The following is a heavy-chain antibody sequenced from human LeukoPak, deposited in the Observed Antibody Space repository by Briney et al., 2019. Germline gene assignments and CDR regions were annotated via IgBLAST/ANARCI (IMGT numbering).Heavy chain of an antibody. CDR3: ARTIVGPSSASDY. D-gene: IGHD1-26*01. CDR2: INPNSGGT. Sequence: ASVKVSCKASGYTFTDFYIHWVRQAPGQGLEWMGWINPNSGGTNYAQKFQGRVTMTRDTSISTAYMELGRLTSDDTAVYYCARTIVGPSSASDYWGQGTLVTVSS. CDR1: GYTFTDFY. V-gene: IGHV1-2*02. J-gene: IGHJ4*02.